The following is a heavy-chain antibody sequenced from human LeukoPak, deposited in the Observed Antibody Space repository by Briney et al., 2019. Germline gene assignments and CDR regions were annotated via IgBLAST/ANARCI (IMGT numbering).Heavy chain of an antibody. V-gene: IGHV3-7*01. Sequence: GGSLRLSCAASGFTFSSYWMSWVRQAPGKGLEWVANIKQDGCEKYYVDFVKGRFTISRDNAKNSLYLQMNSLRAEDTAVYYCARGLGYCSGGSCRNWFDPWGEGTLVSVSS. J-gene: IGHJ5*02. CDR3: ARGLGYCSGGSCRNWFDP. CDR2: IKQDGCEK. D-gene: IGHD2-15*01. CDR1: GFTFSSYW.